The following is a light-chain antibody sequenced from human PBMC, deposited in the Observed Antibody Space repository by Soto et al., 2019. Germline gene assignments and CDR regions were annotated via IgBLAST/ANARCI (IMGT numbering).Light chain of an antibody. CDR3: NSFTTSSTYV. CDR2: DVS. CDR1: SSDIGSYNR. J-gene: IGLJ1*01. Sequence: QSVLTQPASVSGSPGQAITISCTGTSSDIGSYNRVSWYQQPPGTAPKLIIYDVSNRPSGVPDRFSGSKSDNTASLTISGLQAEDEADYYCNSFTTSSTYVFGTGTKLTVL. V-gene: IGLV2-18*02.